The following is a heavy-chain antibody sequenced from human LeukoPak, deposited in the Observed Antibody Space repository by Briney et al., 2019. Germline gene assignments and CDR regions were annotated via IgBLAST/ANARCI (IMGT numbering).Heavy chain of an antibody. Sequence: PGGSLRLSCAGSGFIFNNYAMHWVRQPPGKGLEWVSGISWNSGSTYYADSVKGRFTISRDNSKNTLYLQMNSLRAEDTAVYHCAKGGRYQPPDYWGQGILVTVSS. CDR1: GFIFNNYA. CDR3: AKGGRYQPPDY. V-gene: IGHV3-23*01. J-gene: IGHJ4*02. D-gene: IGHD2-2*01. CDR2: ISWNSGST.